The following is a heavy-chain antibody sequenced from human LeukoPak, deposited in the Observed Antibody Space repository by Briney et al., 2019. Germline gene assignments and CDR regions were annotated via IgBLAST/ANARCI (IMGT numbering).Heavy chain of an antibody. V-gene: IGHV4-34*01. CDR3: VRLGVGPWFDP. Sequence: GSLRLSCAASGFTFSNAWMSWVRQAPGKGLEWFGEINHSGSTNYNPSLKSRVTTSVDKYPNQFSQKLSSVPAADTAVYYRVRLGVGPWFDPWGQGTLVTVSS. CDR2: INHSGST. D-gene: IGHD3-16*01. CDR1: GFTFSNAW. J-gene: IGHJ5*02.